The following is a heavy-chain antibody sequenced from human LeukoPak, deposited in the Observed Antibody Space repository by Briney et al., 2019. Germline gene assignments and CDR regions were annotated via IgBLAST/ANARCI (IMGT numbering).Heavy chain of an antibody. Sequence: PSETLSLTCTVSGGSISGYYWSWIRQPPGKGLEWIGYFYYSGSTHYNPSLKSRVTTSVDTSNNQFTLNPSSVTAADTALYYCARRGEGYSYGSFGLDVWGQGTTVTVYS. J-gene: IGHJ6*02. CDR1: GGSISGYY. CDR3: ARRGEGYSYGSFGLDV. D-gene: IGHD5-18*01. V-gene: IGHV4-59*08. CDR2: FYYSGST.